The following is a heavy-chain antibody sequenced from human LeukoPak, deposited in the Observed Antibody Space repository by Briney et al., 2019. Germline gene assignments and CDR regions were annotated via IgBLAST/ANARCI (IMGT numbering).Heavy chain of an antibody. CDR2: IIPIFGTA. Sequence: SVKVSCKAPGGTFSSYAISWVRQAPGQGLEWMGGIIPIFGTANYAQKFQGRVTITADESTSTAYMELSSLRSEDTAVYYCAKQVYSYGYWGTRWFDPWGQGTLVTVSS. V-gene: IGHV1-69*13. D-gene: IGHD5-18*01. CDR1: GGTFSSYA. CDR3: AKQVYSYGYWGTRWFDP. J-gene: IGHJ5*02.